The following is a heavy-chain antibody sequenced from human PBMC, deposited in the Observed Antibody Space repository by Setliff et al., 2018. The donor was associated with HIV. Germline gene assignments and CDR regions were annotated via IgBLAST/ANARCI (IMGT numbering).Heavy chain of an antibody. CDR3: ACGAAAGTDYYYYYYMDV. V-gene: IGHV4-39*01. D-gene: IGHD6-13*01. J-gene: IGHJ6*03. Sequence: NPSETLSLTCTVSGGSISSSSYYWGWIRQPPEKGLEWIGSIYYSGSTYYNPSLKSRVTISVDTSKNQFSLKLSSVTAADTAVYYCACGAAAGTDYYYYYYMDVWGKGTTVTVSS. CDR1: GGSISSSSYY. CDR2: IYYSGST.